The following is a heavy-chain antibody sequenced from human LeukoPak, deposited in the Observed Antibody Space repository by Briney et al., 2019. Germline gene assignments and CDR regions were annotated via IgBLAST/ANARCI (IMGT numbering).Heavy chain of an antibody. D-gene: IGHD3-9*01. V-gene: IGHV1-18*01. CDR1: GYTFTSYG. CDR3: ARGDILTGYYFPGAAFDI. CDR2: ISAYNGNT. J-gene: IGHJ3*02. Sequence: ASVKVSCKASGYTFTSYGISWVRQAPGQGLEWMGWISAYNGNTNYAQKFQGRVTMTTDTSTSTAYMELRSLRSDDTAVYYCARGDILTGYYFPGAAFDIWGQGTMVTVSS.